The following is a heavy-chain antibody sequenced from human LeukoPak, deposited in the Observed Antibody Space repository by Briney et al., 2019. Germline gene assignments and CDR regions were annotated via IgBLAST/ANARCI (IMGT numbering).Heavy chain of an antibody. CDR1: GFTFSSYA. CDR2: ISGSGGST. J-gene: IGHJ2*01. CDR3: ARDPAPYSSSWYYWYFDL. D-gene: IGHD6-13*01. V-gene: IGHV3-23*01. Sequence: GGSLRLSCAASGFTFSSYAMSWVRQAPGKGLEWVSAISGSGGSTYYADSVKGRFTISRDNSKNTLYLQMNSLRAEDTAVYYCARDPAPYSSSWYYWYFDLWGRGTLVTVSS.